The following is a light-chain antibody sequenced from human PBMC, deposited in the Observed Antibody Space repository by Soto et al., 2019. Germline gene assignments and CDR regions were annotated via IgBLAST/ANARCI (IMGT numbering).Light chain of an antibody. V-gene: IGLV2-11*01. CDR3: CSYAGSSTYV. CDR1: SSDVGGYNY. CDR2: DAS. J-gene: IGLJ1*01. Sequence: QSVLTQPRSVSGSPGQSVAISCTGTSSDVGGYNYVSWYQQHPGKAPKLMIYDASKRPSGVSNRFSASKSGNTASLTISGLQPEDEADYYCCSYAGSSTYVFGAGTKVTVL.